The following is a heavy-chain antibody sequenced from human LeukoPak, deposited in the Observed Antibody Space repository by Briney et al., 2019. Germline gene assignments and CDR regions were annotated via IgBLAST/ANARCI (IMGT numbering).Heavy chain of an antibody. CDR2: FYYSVGT. J-gene: IGHJ5*02. CDR1: GGSISSGGSY. CDR3: ARGRSNYYGSGSLLNWFDP. D-gene: IGHD3-10*01. V-gene: IGHV4-61*08. Sequence: SETLSLTCSVSGGSISSGGSYCRWIRQHRGGGLEWIGYFYYSVGTYYNPTLKSRASISGDASKNQFSLKLSSVTAADTAVYYCARGRSNYYGSGSLLNWFDPWGQGTLVTVSS.